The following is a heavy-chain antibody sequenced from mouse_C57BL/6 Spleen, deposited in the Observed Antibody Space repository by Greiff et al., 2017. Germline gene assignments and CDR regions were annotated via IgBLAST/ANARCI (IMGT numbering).Heavy chain of an antibody. Sequence: EVKLVESGGGLVKPGGSLKLSCAASGFTFSDYGMHWVRQAPEKGLEWVAYISSGSSTIYYADTVKGRFTISRDNAKNTLFLQMTSLRSEDTAMYYCARDPGGSSTAYAMDYWGQGTSVTVSS. D-gene: IGHD1-1*01. J-gene: IGHJ4*01. V-gene: IGHV5-17*01. CDR3: ARDPGGSSTAYAMDY. CDR1: GFTFSDYG. CDR2: ISSGSSTI.